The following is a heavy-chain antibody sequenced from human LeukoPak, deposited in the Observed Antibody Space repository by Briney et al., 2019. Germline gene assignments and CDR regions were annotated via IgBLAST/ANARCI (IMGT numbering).Heavy chain of an antibody. Sequence: ASVKVSCKVSGYTLTELSMHWVRQAPGQGLEWMGIINPSGGSTSYAQKFQGRVTMTRDTSTSTVYMELSSLRSEDTAVYYCAKVKRYSGYFQHWGQGTLVTVSS. D-gene: IGHD3-10*01. CDR1: GYTLTELS. J-gene: IGHJ1*01. CDR2: INPSGGST. CDR3: AKVKRYSGYFQH. V-gene: IGHV1-46*01.